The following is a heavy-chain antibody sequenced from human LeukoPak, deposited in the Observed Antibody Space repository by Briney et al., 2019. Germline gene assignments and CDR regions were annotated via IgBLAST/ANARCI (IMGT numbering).Heavy chain of an antibody. V-gene: IGHV3-48*03. CDR1: GFAFSSYE. CDR3: ARAFDY. J-gene: IGHJ4*02. CDR2: ISSSSNTM. Sequence: PGGSLRLSCAASGFAFSSYEMNWVRQAPGKGLEWVSYISSSSNTMYYADSVKGRFTISRDNAKNSLYLQMNSLRDEDTAVYYCARAFDYWGQGTLVAVSS.